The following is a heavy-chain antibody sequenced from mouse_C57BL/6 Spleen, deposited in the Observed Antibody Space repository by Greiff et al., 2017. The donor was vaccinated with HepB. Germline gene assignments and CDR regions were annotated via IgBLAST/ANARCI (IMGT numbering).Heavy chain of an antibody. CDR1: GYTFTSYG. J-gene: IGHJ3*01. Sequence: LVESGAELARPGASVKLSCKASGYTFTSYGISWVKQRTGQGLEWIGEIYPRSGNTYYNEKFKGKATLTADKSSSTAYMELRSLTSEDSAVYFCARVKYDYDEGVAYWGQGTLVTVSA. V-gene: IGHV1-81*01. D-gene: IGHD2-4*01. CDR2: IYPRSGNT. CDR3: ARVKYDYDEGVAY.